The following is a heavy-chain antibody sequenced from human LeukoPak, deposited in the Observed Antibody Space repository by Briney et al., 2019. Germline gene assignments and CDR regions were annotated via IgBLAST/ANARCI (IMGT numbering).Heavy chain of an antibody. CDR3: ARDWGGWNQAY. CDR1: GYTFTGYY. Sequence: ASVKVSCKASGYTFTGYYMHWVRQAPGQGLEGMGWINTNTGNPTYAQGFTGRFVFSLDTSVSTAYLQISSLKAEDTAVYYCARDWGGWNQAYWGQGTLVTVSS. J-gene: IGHJ4*02. D-gene: IGHD1-1*01. V-gene: IGHV7-4-1*02. CDR2: INTNTGNP.